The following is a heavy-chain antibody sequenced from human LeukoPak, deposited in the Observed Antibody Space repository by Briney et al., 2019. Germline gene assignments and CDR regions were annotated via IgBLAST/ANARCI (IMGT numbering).Heavy chain of an antibody. V-gene: IGHV3-23*01. CDR2: ITATGDTA. CDR1: GFTFIKCA. CDR3: AGDRNSDWYSPLDY. Sequence: TGGSLRLSCVGSGFTFIKCAISWVRQAPGKGLEWVAIITATGDTAYYADSVKGRFTISIDNSRNTVYMQMDSLRAEDTAIYYCAGDRNSDWYSPLDYWGQGTQVTVS. J-gene: IGHJ4*02. D-gene: IGHD6-19*01.